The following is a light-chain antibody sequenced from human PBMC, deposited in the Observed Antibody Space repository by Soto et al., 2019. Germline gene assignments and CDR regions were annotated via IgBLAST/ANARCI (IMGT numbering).Light chain of an antibody. J-gene: IGKJ4*01. Sequence: DIQMTQSPSSLSASVGARVTIAYRASQDITNFVDRYQQKPGKVPQLLSYGPSALRSVVPSRFSGSGSGTDLTLTISTLQPEVFATYGCPNYIYAPLTFGIGKKVEIK. CDR3: PNYIYAPLT. CDR2: GPS. CDR1: QDITNF. V-gene: IGKV1-27*01.